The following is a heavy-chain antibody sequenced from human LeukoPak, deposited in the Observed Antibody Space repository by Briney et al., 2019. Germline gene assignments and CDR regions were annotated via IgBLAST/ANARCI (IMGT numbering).Heavy chain of an antibody. J-gene: IGHJ4*02. Sequence: SETLSLTCTVSGGSTNYYYWSWIRHPPGKGLEWIGYVYYRGSTNYNASLKSRVTISVDTSKNQFSMQLSSVTAADTAVYYCTRHSGSGLIYYFDYWGEGTLVTVSS. D-gene: IGHD2-15*01. V-gene: IGHV4-59*08. CDR3: TRHSGSGLIYYFDY. CDR2: VYYRGST. CDR1: GGSTNYYY.